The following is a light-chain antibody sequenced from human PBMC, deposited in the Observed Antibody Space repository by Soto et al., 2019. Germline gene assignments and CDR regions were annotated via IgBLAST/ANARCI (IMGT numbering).Light chain of an antibody. CDR1: QSVSSY. V-gene: IGKV3-11*01. CDR3: PQRTNF. J-gene: IGKJ3*01. CDR2: DAS. Sequence: EIGLTQSPATLSLSPGERATLSCRASQSVSSYLAWYQQKPGQAPRLLIYDASNRATGIPGRFSGSESGTNSTITITRTETKAFPVYYSPQRTNFFGPATTVAIQ.